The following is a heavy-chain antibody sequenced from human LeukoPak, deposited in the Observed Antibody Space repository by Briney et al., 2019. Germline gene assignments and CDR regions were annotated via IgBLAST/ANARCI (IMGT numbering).Heavy chain of an antibody. CDR1: GFTFSSYS. D-gene: IGHD2-8*01. CDR2: IKLDGSDK. Sequence: GGSLRLSCAASGFTFSSYSMNWARQAPGKGLEWVANIKLDGSDKYYVDSVKGRFTISRDNAKNSLYLQMNSLRAEDTAVYYCVTDLDRSDGLWGQGTMVTVSS. V-gene: IGHV3-7*01. CDR3: VTDLDRSDGL. J-gene: IGHJ3*01.